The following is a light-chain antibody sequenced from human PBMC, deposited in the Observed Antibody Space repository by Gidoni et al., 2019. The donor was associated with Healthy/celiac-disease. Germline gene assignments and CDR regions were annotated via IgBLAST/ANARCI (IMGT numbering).Light chain of an antibody. J-gene: IGKJ2*01. CDR3: QQYYSTSYT. CDR1: QSALYSSNNKNY. Sequence: DIVMTQPPDSLPVSLGERATINCKSSQSALYSSNNKNYLAWYQQKPGQPPKLLIYGASTRESGVPYRFSGSGSGTDFTLTISSLQAEDVAVYYCQQYYSTSYTFGQGTKLEIK. CDR2: GAS. V-gene: IGKV4-1*01.